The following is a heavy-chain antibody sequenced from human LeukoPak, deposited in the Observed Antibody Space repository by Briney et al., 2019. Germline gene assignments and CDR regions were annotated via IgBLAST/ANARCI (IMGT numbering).Heavy chain of an antibody. D-gene: IGHD7-27*01. CDR1: GYTFTGYY. CDR2: INPNSGGT. CDR3: TRVPWGGEFDP. Sequence: ASVKVSCKASGYTFTGYYMHWVRQAPGQGLEWMGWINPNSGGTNYAQKFQGRVTMTRNTSISTAYMELSSLRSEDTAVYYGTRVPWGGEFDPWGQGTLLTVSS. V-gene: IGHV1-2*02. J-gene: IGHJ5*02.